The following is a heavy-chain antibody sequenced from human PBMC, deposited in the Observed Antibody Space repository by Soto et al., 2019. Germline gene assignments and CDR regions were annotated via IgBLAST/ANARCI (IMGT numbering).Heavy chain of an antibody. CDR3: AKEGATVTTRGYFDY. V-gene: IGHV3-30*18. CDR1: GFTFSSYG. J-gene: IGHJ4*02. CDR2: ISYDGSNK. D-gene: IGHD4-17*01. Sequence: QVQLVESGGGVVQPGRSLRLSCAASGFTFSSYGMHWVRQAPGKGLEWVAVISYDGSNKYYADSVKGRFTISRDNSKNTLDLQMNSLRAEDTAVYYCAKEGATVTTRGYFDYWGQGTLVTVSS.